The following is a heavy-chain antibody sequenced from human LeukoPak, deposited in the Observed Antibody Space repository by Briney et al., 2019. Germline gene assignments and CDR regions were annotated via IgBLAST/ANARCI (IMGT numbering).Heavy chain of an antibody. Sequence: GGSLRLSCAASGFTFSGSAMHWVRQASGKGLEWVGRIRSKANSYATAYAASVKGRFTISRDDSKNTAYLQMNSLRAEDTAVYYCAKGGHYYGSGSYYSPPGGYMDVWGKGTTVTISS. CDR1: GFTFSGSA. CDR3: AKGGHYYGSGSYYSPPGGYMDV. J-gene: IGHJ6*03. CDR2: IRSKANSYAT. V-gene: IGHV3-73*01. D-gene: IGHD3-10*01.